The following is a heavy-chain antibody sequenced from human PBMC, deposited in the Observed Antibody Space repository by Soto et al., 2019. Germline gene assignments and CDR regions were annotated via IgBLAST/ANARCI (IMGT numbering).Heavy chain of an antibody. J-gene: IGHJ5*02. CDR3: ARSYGDYIGNWFGP. CDR1: GDSISSADYN. D-gene: IGHD4-17*01. V-gene: IGHV4-31*03. Sequence: QVKLQESGPGLVKPSQTLSLTCTVSGDSISSADYNWNWIRQHPGKGLEWIGYIYYSGSTYYNPSLKSRINISLDTSTNQFSLRLSSVAAADTAVYYCARSYGDYIGNWFGPWGQGTLVTVSS. CDR2: IYYSGST.